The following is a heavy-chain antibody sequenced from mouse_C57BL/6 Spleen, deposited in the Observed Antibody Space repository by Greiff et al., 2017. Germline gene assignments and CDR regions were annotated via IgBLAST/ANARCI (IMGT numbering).Heavy chain of an antibody. J-gene: IGHJ4*01. V-gene: IGHV1-15*01. CDR2: IDPETGGT. CDR1: GYTFTDYE. CDR3: TSRNCDDYAMDH. D-gene: IGHD4-1*01. Sequence: QVQLQQSGAELVRPGASVTLSCKASGYTFTDYEMHWVKQTPVHGLEWIGAIDPETGGTAYNQKFKGKAILTADKSSSTAYMELRSLTSENSAVYYCTSRNCDDYAMDHWGQGTSVTVSS.